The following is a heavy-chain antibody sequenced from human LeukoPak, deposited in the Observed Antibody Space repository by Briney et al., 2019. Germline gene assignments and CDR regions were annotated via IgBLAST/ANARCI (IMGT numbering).Heavy chain of an antibody. CDR3: ARVGPYIEVDP. V-gene: IGHV4-61*02. Sequence: SETLSLTCTVSGGSISSGSYYWSWIRQPAGKGLEWIGRIYTSGDTDYNPSLKSRVTISVDTSKNQFSLQLSSLTASDTAVYYCARVGPYIEVDPWGQGTLVIASS. J-gene: IGHJ5*02. CDR2: IYTSGDT. CDR1: GGSISSGSYY. D-gene: IGHD5-12*01.